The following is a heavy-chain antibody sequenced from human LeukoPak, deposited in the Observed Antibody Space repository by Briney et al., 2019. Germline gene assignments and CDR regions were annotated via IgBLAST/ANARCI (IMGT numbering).Heavy chain of an antibody. CDR1: GDSISTYY. Sequence: PSETLSLTCTVSGDSISTYYWSWIRQPAGKGLEWIGRIYASGDRNYNPSLKSRVTMSVDTSNNQFFLNPDSLTAADTAVYYCARGGDYFDSSRFYSFDYWGQGILVTVSS. J-gene: IGHJ4*02. CDR3: ARGGDYFDSSRFYSFDY. V-gene: IGHV4-4*07. CDR2: IYASGDR. D-gene: IGHD3-22*01.